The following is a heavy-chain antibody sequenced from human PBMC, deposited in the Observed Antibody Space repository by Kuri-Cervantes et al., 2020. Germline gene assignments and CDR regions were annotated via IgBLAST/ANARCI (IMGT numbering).Heavy chain of an antibody. CDR3: AGVSGYEPYGMDV. D-gene: IGHD5-12*01. Sequence: GGSLRLSCKASGYTFTSYYMHWVRQAPGQGLEWMGIINPSGGSTSYAQKFQGRVTMTRDTSTSTVCMELSSLRSEDTAVYYCAGVSGYEPYGMDVWGQGNTVTVSS. V-gene: IGHV1-46*01. J-gene: IGHJ6*02. CDR2: INPSGGST. CDR1: GYTFTSYY.